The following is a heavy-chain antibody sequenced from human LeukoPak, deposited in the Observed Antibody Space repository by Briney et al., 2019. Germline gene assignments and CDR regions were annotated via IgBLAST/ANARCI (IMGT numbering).Heavy chain of an antibody. CDR3: VRDGDYYDSGGYGNI. CDR2: IFHTGST. V-gene: IGHV4-30-2*01. CDR1: GGSIGSGIYS. D-gene: IGHD3-22*01. J-gene: IGHJ4*02. Sequence: SQTLSLTCSVSGGSIGSGIYSWSWIRQPPGKGLEWIGYIFHTGSTSYNPSLKSRVTISVYTSKNQFSLKLSSVTAADTAMYYCVRDGDYYDSGGYGNIWGQGTLVTVSS.